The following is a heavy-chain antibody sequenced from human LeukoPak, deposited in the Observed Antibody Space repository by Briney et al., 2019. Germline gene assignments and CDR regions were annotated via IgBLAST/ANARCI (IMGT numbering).Heavy chain of an antibody. D-gene: IGHD1-1*01. Sequence: GGSLRLSCAASGFTFSSYAMTWVRQAPGKGLEWVSTISGNGGSTYYADSVKGRFTISRDNSKNTLYLQMNSLRADDTAVHYCAKVGNWIQTRAFDYWGQGTLVTVSS. CDR1: GFTFSSYA. V-gene: IGHV3-23*01. CDR2: ISGNGGST. J-gene: IGHJ4*02. CDR3: AKVGNWIQTRAFDY.